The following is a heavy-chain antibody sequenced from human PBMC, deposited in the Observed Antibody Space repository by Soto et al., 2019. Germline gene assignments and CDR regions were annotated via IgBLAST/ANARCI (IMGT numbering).Heavy chain of an antibody. J-gene: IGHJ4*02. D-gene: IGHD6-6*01. CDR2: ISGSGGST. CDR1: GFTFSSYA. Sequence: EVQLLESGGGLVQPGGSLRLSCAASGFTFSSYAMSWVRQAPGKGLEWVSTISGSGGSTYYADSVKGRFTISRDSSKNTLYLQMNSLRDEDTAVYSCAKLMVTTRPRGYFDYWGQGTLVSVPS. V-gene: IGHV3-23*01. CDR3: AKLMVTTRPRGYFDY.